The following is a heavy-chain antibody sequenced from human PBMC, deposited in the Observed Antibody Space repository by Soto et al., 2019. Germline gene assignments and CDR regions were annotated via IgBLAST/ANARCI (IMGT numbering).Heavy chain of an antibody. D-gene: IGHD1-26*01. CDR1: GGTFSSYP. Sequence: QVQLVQSGAEVKKPGSSVKVSCEASGGTFSSYPINWVRQAPGQGLEWMGGIIPFFGTSNYAQKFQDRVTITADDSTSTAYVELRSLRSEDTAVYYCARVGHITNYGMAVWGQGTTVTVSS. V-gene: IGHV1-69*01. CDR2: IIPFFGTS. J-gene: IGHJ6*02. CDR3: ARVGHITNYGMAV.